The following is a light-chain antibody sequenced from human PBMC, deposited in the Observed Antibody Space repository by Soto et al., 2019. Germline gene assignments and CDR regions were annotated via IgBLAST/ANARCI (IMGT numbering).Light chain of an antibody. J-gene: IGKJ2*01. CDR2: GAS. V-gene: IGKV3-15*01. Sequence: EIMMTQSPAALSVSPGERATLSCRASQSVSSNLAWYQQKPGQAPRLLIYGASTRATGIPARISGSGSETEFTLTISSLQSEDFAVYCCQQYDEWPPSYTFGQGTKLEI. CDR1: QSVSSN. CDR3: QQYDEWPPSYT.